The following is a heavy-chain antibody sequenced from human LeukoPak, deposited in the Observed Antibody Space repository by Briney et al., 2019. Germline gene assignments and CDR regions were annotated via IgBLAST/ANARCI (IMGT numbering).Heavy chain of an antibody. V-gene: IGHV4-39*01. J-gene: IGHJ4*02. D-gene: IGHD2-2*01. Sequence: SSETLSLTCTVSGGSISSSSYYWGWIRQPPGKGLEWIGSIYYSGSTYYNPSLKSRVTISVDTSKNQFSLKLSSVTAADTAVYYCARSIVVVPAEGYWGQGTLITVSS. CDR3: ARSIVVVPAEGY. CDR2: IYYSGST. CDR1: GGSISSSSYY.